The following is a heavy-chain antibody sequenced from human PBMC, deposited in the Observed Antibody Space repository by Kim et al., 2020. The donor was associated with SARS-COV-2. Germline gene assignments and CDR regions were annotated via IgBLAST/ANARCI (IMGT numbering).Heavy chain of an antibody. CDR1: RGPISNYY. CDR3: ARHVSSSWLFDY. Sequence: SETLSLTCTVSRGPISNYYWSWIRQPPGKGLEWIGFVYYIGSTNYNPSLKSRVTISVDTSKNQFSLKLRSVTAADTAVYYCARHVSSSWLFDYWGQGILVTVSS. CDR2: VYYIGST. D-gene: IGHD6-13*01. J-gene: IGHJ4*02. V-gene: IGHV4-59*08.